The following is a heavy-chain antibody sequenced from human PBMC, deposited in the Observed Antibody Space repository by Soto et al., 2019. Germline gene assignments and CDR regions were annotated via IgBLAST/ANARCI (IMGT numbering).Heavy chain of an antibody. J-gene: IGHJ4*02. CDR3: AKDGTGTTYFLFDK. V-gene: IGHV3-43*01. D-gene: IGHD1-1*01. CDR2: ITWNGANT. CDR1: GFTFDDFT. Sequence: SLRLSCVASGFTFDDFTMHWVRQVPGRGPEWISRITWNGANTYYADSVKGRFTVSRDNSKNSLYLQMSSLKSEDTAVYLCAKDGTGTTYFLFDKWGQGTPVTVSS.